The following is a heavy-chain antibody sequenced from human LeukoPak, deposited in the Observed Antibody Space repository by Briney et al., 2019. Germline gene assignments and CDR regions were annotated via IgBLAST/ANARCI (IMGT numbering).Heavy chain of an antibody. CDR2: MNSDGSSR. Sequence: QPGGSLRLSCAASGFTFSNYWMHWVRQAPGEGLVWVSRMNSDGSSRNYADSVKGRFTISRDNAKNTVYLQMNSLRAEDTAVYYCASASSHRIAAGGDYWGQGILVTVSS. CDR3: ASASSHRIAAGGDY. CDR1: GFTFSNYW. D-gene: IGHD6-13*01. J-gene: IGHJ4*02. V-gene: IGHV3-74*01.